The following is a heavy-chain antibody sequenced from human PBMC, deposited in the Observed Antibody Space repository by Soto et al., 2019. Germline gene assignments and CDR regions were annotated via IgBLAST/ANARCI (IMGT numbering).Heavy chain of an antibody. J-gene: IGHJ5*01. D-gene: IGHD7-27*01. CDR3: ARGRYCLTGRCFPNWFDS. CDR1: GDSISNLDYF. CDR2: IYKSATT. V-gene: IGHV4-30-4*01. Sequence: SETLSLTCSVSGDSISNLDYFWAWIRQPPGQALEYIGYIYKSATTYYNPSFESRVAISVDTSKSQFSLNVTSVTAADTAVYFCARGRYCLTGRCFPNWFDSWGQGAPVTVSS.